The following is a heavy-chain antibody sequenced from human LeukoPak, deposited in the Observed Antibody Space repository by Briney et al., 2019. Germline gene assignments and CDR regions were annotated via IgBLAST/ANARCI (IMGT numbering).Heavy chain of an antibody. CDR3: AKSGAVAGSNWFDR. CDR2: ISYDGSNK. CDR1: GFTFSSYG. J-gene: IGHJ5*02. Sequence: GRSLRLSCAASGFTFSSYGMHWVRQAPGKGLEGVAVISYDGSNKYYADSVKGRFTISRDNSKNTLYLQMHSLRAEDTAVNDCAKSGAVAGSNWFDRWGQGTLVTVSS. D-gene: IGHD6-19*01. V-gene: IGHV3-30*18.